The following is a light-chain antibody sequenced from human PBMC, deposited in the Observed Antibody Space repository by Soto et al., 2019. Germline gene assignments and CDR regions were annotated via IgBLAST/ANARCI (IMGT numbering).Light chain of an antibody. CDR1: QNVANY. Sequence: EIVLTQSPATLSLSPGERATLSCRASQNVANYLDWYQQKPGQAPRLLIYESSNRATGIPARFSGSGSGTDFTLTIDNLEPEDFAVYYCQQRSNWPPITFGQGTRLEI. CDR3: QQRSNWPPIT. J-gene: IGKJ5*01. V-gene: IGKV3-11*01. CDR2: ESS.